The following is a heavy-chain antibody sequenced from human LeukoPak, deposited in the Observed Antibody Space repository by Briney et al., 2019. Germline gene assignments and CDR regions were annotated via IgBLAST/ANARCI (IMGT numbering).Heavy chain of an antibody. CDR1: GGSFSGYH. V-gene: IGHV4-34*01. D-gene: IGHD3-22*01. Sequence: SETLSLTCGVYGGSFSGYHWTWIRQPPGKGLEWIGSIYYSGSTYYNPSLKSRVTISVDTSKNQFSLKLSSVTAADTAVYYCASRYYDSSGLDYWGQGTLVTVSS. CDR3: ASRYYDSSGLDY. J-gene: IGHJ4*02. CDR2: IYYSGST.